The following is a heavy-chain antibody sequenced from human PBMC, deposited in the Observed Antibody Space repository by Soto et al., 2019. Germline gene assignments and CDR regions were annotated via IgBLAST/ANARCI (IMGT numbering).Heavy chain of an antibody. V-gene: IGHV4-31*03. CDR1: GGSISSGGYY. J-gene: IGHJ5*02. CDR2: IYYSGST. CDR3: ARVLAARGYNWFDP. D-gene: IGHD6-6*01. Sequence: SETLSLTCTVSGGSISSGGYYWSWIRQHPGKGLEWIGYIYYSGSTYYNPSLKSRVTISVDTSKNQFSLKLSSVTAADTAVYYCARVLAARGYNWFDPWGQGTLVTVSS.